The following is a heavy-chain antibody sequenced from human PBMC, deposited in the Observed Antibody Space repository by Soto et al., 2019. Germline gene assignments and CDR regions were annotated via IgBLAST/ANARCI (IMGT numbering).Heavy chain of an antibody. CDR3: AKGRYCNTFSCYAPNWFDS. D-gene: IGHD2-2*01. J-gene: IGHJ5*01. CDR1: GFTFYSHA. CDR2: ITGSGGTT. Sequence: PGGSLRLSCTASGFTFYSHAMTWVRQAPGKGLEWVSVITGSGGTTYYADSVKGRFTISRDNSKNTLYLQMNSLRAEDTAVYYCAKGRYCNTFSCYAPNWFDSWGQGTLVTVS. V-gene: IGHV3-23*01.